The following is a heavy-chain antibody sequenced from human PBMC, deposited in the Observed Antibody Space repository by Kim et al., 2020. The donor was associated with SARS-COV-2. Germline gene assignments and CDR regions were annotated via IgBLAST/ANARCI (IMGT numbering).Heavy chain of an antibody. J-gene: IGHJ3*02. CDR3: ARDGGYYDNRGRAFDI. CDR2: ISAYNGNT. D-gene: IGHD3-9*01. CDR1: GYTFTSYG. V-gene: IGHV1-18*04. Sequence: ASVKVSCKASGYTFTSYGISWVRQAPGQGLEWMGWISAYNGNTNYAQKLQGRVTMTTDTSTSTAYMELRSLRSDDTAVYYCARDGGYYDNRGRAFDIWGQGTMVTVSS.